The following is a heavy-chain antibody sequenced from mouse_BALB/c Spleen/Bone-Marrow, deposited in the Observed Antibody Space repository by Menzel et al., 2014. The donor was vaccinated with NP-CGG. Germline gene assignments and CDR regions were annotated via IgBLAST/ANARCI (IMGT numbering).Heavy chain of an antibody. J-gene: IGHJ4*01. D-gene: IGHD2-3*01. V-gene: IGHV7-3*02. CDR3: ARYDGYSDNAMDY. Sequence: EVKVVESGGGLVQPGSSLRLSCATSGFTFTDYYMNWVRQPPGKALEWLGFIRNKANGYTTEFSASVTGRFTISRDNSQSILYLQMNTLRAEDSATYYCARYDGYSDNAMDYWGQGTSVTVSS. CDR2: IRNKANGYTT. CDR1: GFTFTDYY.